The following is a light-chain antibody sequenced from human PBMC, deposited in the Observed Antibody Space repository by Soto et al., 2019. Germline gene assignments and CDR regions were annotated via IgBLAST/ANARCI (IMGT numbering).Light chain of an antibody. Sequence: QSVLTQPPSVSGAPGQRVTISCTGSSSNIGAGYDVHWYHQLPGTAPKLLIYGNSNRPSGVPDRFSGSKSGTSASLAITGLQAEDDADYYCQSYDSSLSGWVFGGGTKLTVL. CDR3: QSYDSSLSGWV. CDR2: GNS. V-gene: IGLV1-40*01. CDR1: SSNIGAGYD. J-gene: IGLJ3*02.